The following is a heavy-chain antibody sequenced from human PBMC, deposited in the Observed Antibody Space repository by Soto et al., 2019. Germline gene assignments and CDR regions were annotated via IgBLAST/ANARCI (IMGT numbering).Heavy chain of an antibody. CDR2: ISSSSRYI. D-gene: IGHD5-12*01. CDR3: ARDLNPDSGYGIDDGFDI. CDR1: GFTFSTYS. J-gene: IGHJ3*02. Sequence: GGSLRLSCAASGFTFSTYSMNWVRQAPGKGLEWVSSISSSSRYIYYPDSLKGRFTISRDNAKNSLYLQMNSLRVEDTAVYYCARDLNPDSGYGIDDGFDIWGQGTMVTVSS. V-gene: IGHV3-21*01.